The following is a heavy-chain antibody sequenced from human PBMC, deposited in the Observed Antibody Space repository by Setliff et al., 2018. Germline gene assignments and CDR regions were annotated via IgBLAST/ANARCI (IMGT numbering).Heavy chain of an antibody. CDR2: ITDSGRTT. Sequence: PGGSLRLSCAASGFLFSSYAMSWVRQAPGKEPEWVSTITDSGRTTYYGPSLRGRFTISRDNSRNTLYLQMNSLRAEDTAIYYCAKGGGSRVLVPAAIFEPTDGKDYWGQGTLVTVSS. CDR1: GFLFSSYA. J-gene: IGHJ4*02. CDR3: AKGGGSRVLVPAAIFEPTDGKDY. V-gene: IGHV3-23*01. D-gene: IGHD2-2*01.